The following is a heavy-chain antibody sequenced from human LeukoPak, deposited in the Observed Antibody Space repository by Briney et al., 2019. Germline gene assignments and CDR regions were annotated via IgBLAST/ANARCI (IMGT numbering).Heavy chain of an antibody. J-gene: IGHJ5*02. CDR3: ASQEWFDP. CDR2: ISWNSGSI. Sequence: GGSLRFSCAASGFTFDDYAMHWVRQAPGKGLEWVSGISWNSGSIGYADSVKGRFTISRDNAKNSLYLQMNSLRAEDTAVYYCASQEWFDPWGQGTLVTVSS. CDR1: GFTFDDYA. V-gene: IGHV3-9*01.